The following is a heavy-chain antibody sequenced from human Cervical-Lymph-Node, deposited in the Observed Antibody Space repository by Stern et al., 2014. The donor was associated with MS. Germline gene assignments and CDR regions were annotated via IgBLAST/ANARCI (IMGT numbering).Heavy chain of an antibody. CDR3: AKDSSSIYYYYYGMDV. J-gene: IGHJ6*02. CDR2: ISDGGGST. D-gene: IGHD6-13*01. Sequence: EMQLVESGGGLVQPGGSLRLSCAASGFTFSTYAMSWVRQAPGKGLEWVSGISDGGGSTYYADSVKGRFTISRDNSKNTLYLQINSLRAEDTAVYYCAKDSSSIYYYYYGMDVWGQGTTVTVSS. CDR1: GFTFSTYA. V-gene: IGHV3-23*04.